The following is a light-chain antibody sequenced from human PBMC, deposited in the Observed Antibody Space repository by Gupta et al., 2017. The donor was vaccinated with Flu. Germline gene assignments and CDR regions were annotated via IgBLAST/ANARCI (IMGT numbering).Light chain of an antibody. CDR2: GAS. CDR3: QQDKNWAWT. Sequence: EIVMTQSPDTLSVSPGERATLSCRASQSVSSNLAWYQQKPGQAPRLLIFGASTRATGIPARFSGSGSATEFTLTISSLQSEDFAVYYCQQDKNWAWTFGQGTKVEIK. J-gene: IGKJ1*01. V-gene: IGKV3-15*01. CDR1: QSVSSN.